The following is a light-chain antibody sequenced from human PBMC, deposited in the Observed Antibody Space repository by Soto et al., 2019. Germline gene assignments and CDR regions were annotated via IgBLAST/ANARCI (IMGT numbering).Light chain of an antibody. CDR1: KSISSL. CDR3: QQSYSTPLT. CDR2: AAS. J-gene: IGKJ4*01. Sequence: DIRMTQYPSSVCESXGDRVTISCRASKSISSLLNWYQQKPGKAPKLXXYAASSLQRGGPPRFSGSGSGTDFTLPISSLQPEDFATYYCQQSYSTPLTFGGGTKVDIK. V-gene: IGKV1-39*01.